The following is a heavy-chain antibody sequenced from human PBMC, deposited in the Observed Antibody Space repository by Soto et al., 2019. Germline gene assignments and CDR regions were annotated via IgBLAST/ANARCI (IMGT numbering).Heavy chain of an antibody. Sequence: HPGGSLSLSCAASGFTFSSYAMSWVRQAPGKGLEWVSAISGSGGSTYYADSVKGRFTISRDNSKNTLYLQMNSLRAEDTAVYYCAKDLPYSSGWYGASFDYWGQGTLVTVSS. V-gene: IGHV3-23*01. CDR1: GFTFSSYA. D-gene: IGHD6-19*01. CDR3: AKDLPYSSGWYGASFDY. J-gene: IGHJ4*02. CDR2: ISGSGGST.